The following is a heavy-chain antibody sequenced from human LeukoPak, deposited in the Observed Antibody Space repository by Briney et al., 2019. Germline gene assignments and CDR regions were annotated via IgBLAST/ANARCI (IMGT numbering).Heavy chain of an antibody. CDR2: IYHSGST. CDR3: ARDYYDSSGYYPLSAFDI. J-gene: IGHJ3*02. CDR1: GFTFSSYS. D-gene: IGHD3-22*01. V-gene: IGHV4-38-2*02. Sequence: GSLRLSCAASGFTFSSYSMNWVRQPPGKGLEWIGSIYHSGSTYYNPSLKSRVTISVDTSKNQFSLKLSSVTAADTAVYYCARDYYDSSGYYPLSAFDIWGQGTMVTVSS.